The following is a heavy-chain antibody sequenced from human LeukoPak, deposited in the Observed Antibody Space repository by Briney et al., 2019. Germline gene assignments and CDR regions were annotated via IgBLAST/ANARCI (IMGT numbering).Heavy chain of an antibody. CDR3: VKDRTINGRSSPFDS. Sequence: GTSLRLSCAASGFSFTTYGMHWVRQAPLKGLEWLAAISYDGRNQNYADSVKGRFTIFSDNSQNTLYLQMNSLRAEDTAPYYCVKDRTINGRSSPFDSWGQGTLVTVSS. CDR1: GFSFTTYG. J-gene: IGHJ4*02. D-gene: IGHD1-26*01. CDR2: ISYDGRNQ. V-gene: IGHV3-30*18.